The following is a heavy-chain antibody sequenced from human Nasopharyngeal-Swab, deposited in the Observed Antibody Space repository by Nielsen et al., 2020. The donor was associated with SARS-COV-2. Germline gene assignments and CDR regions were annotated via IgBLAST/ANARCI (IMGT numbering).Heavy chain of an antibody. CDR2: IGGSGVKI. D-gene: IGHD7-27*01. Sequence: GESLKISCAASGFTFSTAMSWVRQAPGKGLECVSGIGGSGVKIYYAESVKGRFTISRDNSKNTLYLQMNSLRAEDTAVYYCAREYGTNWQHHFDYWGQGSPVTVSS. CDR1: GFTFSTA. J-gene: IGHJ4*02. V-gene: IGHV3-23*01. CDR3: AREYGTNWQHHFDY.